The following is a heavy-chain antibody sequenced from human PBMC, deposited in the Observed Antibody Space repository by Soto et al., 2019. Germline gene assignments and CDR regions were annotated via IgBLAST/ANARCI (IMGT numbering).Heavy chain of an antibody. V-gene: IGHV4-4*02. D-gene: IGHD6-13*01. CDR3: ARDSPIAAAGRGYYYYYGMDV. J-gene: IGHJ6*02. Sequence: SGTLSLTCAVSGGSISSSNWWSWVRQPPGKGLEWIGEIYHSGSTNYNPSLKSRVTISVDKSKNQFSLKLSSVTAADTAVYYCARDSPIAAAGRGYYYYYGMDVWGQGTTVTVS. CDR2: IYHSGST. CDR1: GGSISSSNW.